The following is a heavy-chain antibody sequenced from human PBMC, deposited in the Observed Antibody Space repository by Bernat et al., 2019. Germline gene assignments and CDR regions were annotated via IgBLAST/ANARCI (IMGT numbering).Heavy chain of an antibody. D-gene: IGHD6-13*01. CDR1: GFTFSSYG. Sequence: QVQLVESGGGVVQPGRSLRLSCAASGFTFSSYGMHWVRQAPGKGLEWVAVIWYDGSNKYYADSVKGRFTISRDNSKNTMHMQMNSLRVEDTAVYYCARLDSRWSLDYWGQGTLLTVSS. CDR3: ARLDSRWSLDY. V-gene: IGHV3-33*01. CDR2: IWYDGSNK. J-gene: IGHJ4*02.